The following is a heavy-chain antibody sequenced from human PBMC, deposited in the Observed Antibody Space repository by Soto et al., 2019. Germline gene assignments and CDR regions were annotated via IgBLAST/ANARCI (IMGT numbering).Heavy chain of an antibody. CDR3: AKKAEKHFDWMFYADS. J-gene: IGHJ4*02. Sequence: RLSCATSGIIFRNYAMGWVRQAPGKGLEWVSAISGSGDSTYYADSVKGRFTISRDNSKNTLYLQMNSLRVEDTAIFYCAKKAEKHFDWMFYADSWGQGTLVTVSS. CDR2: ISGSGDST. V-gene: IGHV3-23*01. D-gene: IGHD3-9*01. CDR1: GIIFRNYA.